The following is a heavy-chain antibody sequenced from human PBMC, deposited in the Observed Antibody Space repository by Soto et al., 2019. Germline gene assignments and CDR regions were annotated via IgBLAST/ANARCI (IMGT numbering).Heavy chain of an antibody. Sequence: EVQLLESGGGLVQPGGSLRLSCAASGFTFSSYAMSWVRQIPGKGLEWISAIGAGGISSYYSDSVKGRFTISRDNSKNTLYLQMNSLRAEDTAVYYCARDRVGGSRFSWFDPRGQGTLVTVSS. CDR1: GFTFSSYA. D-gene: IGHD1-26*01. J-gene: IGHJ5*02. V-gene: IGHV3-23*01. CDR3: ARDRVGGSRFSWFDP. CDR2: IGAGGISS.